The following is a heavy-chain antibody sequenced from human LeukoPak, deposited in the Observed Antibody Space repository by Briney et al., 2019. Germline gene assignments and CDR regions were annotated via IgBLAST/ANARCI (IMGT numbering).Heavy chain of an antibody. CDR2: IYTSGST. J-gene: IGHJ5*02. V-gene: IGHV4-4*09. CDR1: GGSISSYY. CDR3: ASHRRGWFDP. Sequence: SETLSLTCTVSGGSISSYYWNWIRQPPGKGLEWIGYIYTSGSTNYNPSLKSRVTISVDTSKNQFSLKLSSVTAADTAVYYCASHRRGWFDPWGQGTLVTVSS.